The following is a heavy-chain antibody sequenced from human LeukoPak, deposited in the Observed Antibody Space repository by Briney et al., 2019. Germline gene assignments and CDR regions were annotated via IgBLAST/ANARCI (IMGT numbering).Heavy chain of an antibody. V-gene: IGHV4-34*01. Sequence: SETLSLTCAVYGGSFSGYYWSWIRQPPGKGLEWIGEINHSGSTNYNPSLKSRVTISVDTSKNQFSLKLRSVTAADTAVYYCATTPVDTAMDYFDYWGQGTLVTVSS. J-gene: IGHJ4*02. CDR3: ATTPVDTAMDYFDY. CDR2: INHSGST. CDR1: GGSFSGYY. D-gene: IGHD5-18*01.